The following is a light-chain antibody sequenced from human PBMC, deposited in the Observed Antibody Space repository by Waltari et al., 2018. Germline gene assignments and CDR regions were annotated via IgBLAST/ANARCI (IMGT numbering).Light chain of an antibody. CDR1: SSYIGNYNH. CDR3: SSYTNSSTWV. Sequence: QSALTQPASVSESPGQSVTISCTATSSYIGNYNHVSWYQQHPGKAPKLIIFEVYDRPAGVSDRFSASKSANTASLTISGLQAEDEADYYCSSYTNSSTWVFGGGTSLTVL. CDR2: EVY. V-gene: IGLV2-14*01. J-gene: IGLJ3*02.